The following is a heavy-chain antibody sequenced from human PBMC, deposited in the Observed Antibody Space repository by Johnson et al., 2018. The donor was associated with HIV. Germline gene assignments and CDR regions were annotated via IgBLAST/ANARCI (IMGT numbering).Heavy chain of an antibody. J-gene: IGHJ3*02. CDR3: AEDGSWFGEDDAFDI. CDR2: IPYDGSTK. CDR1: GFTFSSYG. D-gene: IGHD3-10*01. V-gene: IGHV3-30*02. Sequence: QVQLVESGGGVVQPGGSLRLSCAASGFTFSSYGMHWVRQAPGKGLEGVAFIPYDGSTKYYADSVKGRFPISRDNSKNTLYLQLNSLRAEDTAVYYCAEDGSWFGEDDAFDIWGQGTMVTVSS.